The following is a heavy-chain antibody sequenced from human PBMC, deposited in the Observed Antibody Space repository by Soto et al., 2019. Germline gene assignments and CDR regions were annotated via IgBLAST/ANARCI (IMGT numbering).Heavy chain of an antibody. J-gene: IGHJ6*02. CDR1: GCTFSSYA. CDR2: IIPIFGTA. V-gene: IGHV1-69*12. CDR3: ARDDSSSGWDYYYGMDV. Sequence: QVQLVQSGAEVKKPGSSVKVSCKASGCTFSSYAISWLRQAPGQGLERMGGIIPIFGTANYAQKFQGRVTITADESTSTTYMELSRLRSEDTAVYYCARDDSSSGWDYYYGMDVWGQGTTVTVSS. D-gene: IGHD6-19*01.